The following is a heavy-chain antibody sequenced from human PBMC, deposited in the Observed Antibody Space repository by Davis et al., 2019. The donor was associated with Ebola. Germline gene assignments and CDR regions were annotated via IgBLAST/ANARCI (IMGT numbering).Heavy chain of an antibody. CDR1: GGSFSGYY. CDR2: INHSGST. Sequence: SETLSLTCAVYGGSFSGYYWSWIRQPPGKGLEWIGEINHSGSTNYNPSLKSRVTISVDTSKNQLSLKLSSVTAADTAVYYCARGGGYSYGYRGWFDPWGQGTLVTVSS. J-gene: IGHJ5*02. D-gene: IGHD5-18*01. V-gene: IGHV4-34*01. CDR3: ARGGGYSYGYRGWFDP.